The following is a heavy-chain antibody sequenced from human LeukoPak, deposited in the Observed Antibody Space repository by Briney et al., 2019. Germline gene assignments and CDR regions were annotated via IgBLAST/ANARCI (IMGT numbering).Heavy chain of an antibody. CDR1: GFTFSRFG. CDR3: ATNSPVTWGHDAFDV. V-gene: IGHV3-30*03. J-gene: IGHJ3*01. Sequence: GGSLRLSCTASGFTFSRFGMHWVRQAPGKGLEWVAVISYDVSDKYYADSVKGRFTISRDNSRNTAYLQVSSLRVEDTAVYYCATNSPVTWGHDAFDVWGQGTVVTVSS. D-gene: IGHD4-23*01. CDR2: ISYDVSDK.